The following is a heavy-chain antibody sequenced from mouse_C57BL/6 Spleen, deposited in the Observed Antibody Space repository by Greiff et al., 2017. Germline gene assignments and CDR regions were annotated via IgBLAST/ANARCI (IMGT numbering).Heavy chain of an antibody. D-gene: IGHD1-2*01. J-gene: IGHJ3*01. CDR2: ISSGSSTI. Sequence: EVKVVESGGGLVKPGGSLKLSCAASGFTFSDYGMHWVRQAPEKGLEWVAYISSGSSTIYYADTVKGRFTISRDNAKNTLFLQMTSLRSEDTAMYYGARWGTARGFAYWGQGTLVTVSA. V-gene: IGHV5-17*01. CDR3: ARWGTARGFAY. CDR1: GFTFSDYG.